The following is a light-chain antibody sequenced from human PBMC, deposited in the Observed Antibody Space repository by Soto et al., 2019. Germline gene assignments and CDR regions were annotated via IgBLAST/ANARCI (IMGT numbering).Light chain of an antibody. CDR2: GAS. CDR3: QQYNNWPRT. CDR1: QNVSSN. V-gene: IGKV3-15*01. Sequence: EIVMTQSPATLSVSPGERATLSCRASQNVSSNLAWYQQKPGQAPRLLIYGASTRATGIPARFSGSGSGTEFPLTISSLQSEDFAVYYCQQYNNWPRTFGQGNKVEIK. J-gene: IGKJ1*01.